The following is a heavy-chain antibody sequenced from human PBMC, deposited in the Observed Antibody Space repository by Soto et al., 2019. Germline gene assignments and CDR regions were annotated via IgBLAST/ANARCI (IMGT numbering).Heavy chain of an antibody. Sequence: GESLKIFCQASGYTFSAFWITWVRQMPGKGLEWMATIDPRDSYSNYSLSFQGHVTISADKSIGSAYLHWSTLEASDTAIYYCARVSTGFCTKTTCQHYFGMDVWGQGTTVTVSS. CDR3: ARVSTGFCTKTTCQHYFGMDV. V-gene: IGHV5-10-1*01. J-gene: IGHJ6*02. CDR1: GYTFSAFW. CDR2: IDPRDSYS. D-gene: IGHD2-8*01.